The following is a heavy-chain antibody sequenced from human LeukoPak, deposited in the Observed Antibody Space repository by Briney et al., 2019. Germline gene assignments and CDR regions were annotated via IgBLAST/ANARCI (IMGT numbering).Heavy chain of an antibody. CDR1: GGSFSGYY. D-gene: IGHD6-13*01. Sequence: PSETLSLTCAVYGGSFSGYYWSWIRQPPGKGLEWIGEINHSGSTNYNPSLKSRVTISVDTSKNQFSLKLSSVTAADTAVYYCARESWSAFDYWGQGTLVTVSS. CDR2: INHSGST. CDR3: ARESWSAFDY. J-gene: IGHJ4*02. V-gene: IGHV4-34*01.